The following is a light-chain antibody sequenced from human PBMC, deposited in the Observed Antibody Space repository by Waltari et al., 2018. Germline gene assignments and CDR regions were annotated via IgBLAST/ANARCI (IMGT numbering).Light chain of an antibody. Sequence: DIQLTQSPSFLSASVGDRVTITCRASQGISSYFAWYQQKPGKAPKLLIYTAATFQSGVPSRFSGSGSGTEFTLTISSLQHEDFATYYCQHLNSYPVTFGQGTKLEIK. CDR2: TAA. J-gene: IGKJ2*01. CDR3: QHLNSYPVT. V-gene: IGKV1-9*01. CDR1: QGISSY.